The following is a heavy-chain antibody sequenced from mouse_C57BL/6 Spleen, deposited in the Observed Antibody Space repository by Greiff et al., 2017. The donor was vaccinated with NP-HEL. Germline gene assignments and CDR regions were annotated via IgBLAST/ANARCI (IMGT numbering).Heavy chain of an antibody. CDR2: IDPSDSET. D-gene: IGHD1-1*01. Sequence: VQLQQPGAELVRPGSSVKLSCKASGYTFTSYWMHWVKQRPIQGLEWIGNIDPSDSETHYNQKFKDKATLTVDKSSSTAYMQLSSLTSEDSAVYYCARSGVVAGAMDYWGQGTSVTVSS. J-gene: IGHJ4*01. CDR1: GYTFTSYW. V-gene: IGHV1-52*01. CDR3: ARSGVVAGAMDY.